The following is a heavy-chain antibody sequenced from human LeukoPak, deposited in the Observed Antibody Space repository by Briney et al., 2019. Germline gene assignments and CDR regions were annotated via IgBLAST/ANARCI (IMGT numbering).Heavy chain of an antibody. D-gene: IGHD6-13*01. CDR3: TRVRSSSWYDY. CDR2: ISGDGTTT. J-gene: IGHJ4*02. CDR1: GFTFSTSW. Sequence: GGSLRLSCATSGFTFSTSWMHWDRQAPGKGLVWVSRISGDGTTTTYADSVKGRFTISRDNAKNTLFLQMNSLRVDDTAVYYCTRVRSSSWYDYWGQGALVTVSS. V-gene: IGHV3-74*01.